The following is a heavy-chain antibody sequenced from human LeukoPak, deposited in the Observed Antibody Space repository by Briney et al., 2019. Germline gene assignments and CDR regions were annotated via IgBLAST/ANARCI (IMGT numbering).Heavy chain of an antibody. CDR2: IYYTGST. Sequence: SSETLSLTCTVSAGSISSYYWSWIRQPPGKGLEWIGSIYYTGSTNYNPSLKSRVTISVDTSKNQFSLKLGSVTAADTAVYYCARAHFWSGYTIDYWGQGTPVTVSS. J-gene: IGHJ4*02. CDR1: AGSISSYY. V-gene: IGHV4-59*01. CDR3: ARAHFWSGYTIDY. D-gene: IGHD3-3*02.